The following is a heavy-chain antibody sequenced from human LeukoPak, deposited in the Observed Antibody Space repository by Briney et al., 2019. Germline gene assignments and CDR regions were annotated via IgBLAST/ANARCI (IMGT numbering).Heavy chain of an antibody. CDR2: INHRGST. CDR3: ARGRRGYSSSWFDY. Sequence: SETLSLTCAVYGGSFSGESFSTYYWSWIRQPPAKGLEWIGEINHRGSTNHNPSLKSRVTISGDTSKNQFSLKLSSVTAADTAFYYCARGRRGYSSSWFDYWGQGTLVTVSS. CDR1: GGSFSGESFSTYY. D-gene: IGHD6-13*01. J-gene: IGHJ4*02. V-gene: IGHV4-34*01.